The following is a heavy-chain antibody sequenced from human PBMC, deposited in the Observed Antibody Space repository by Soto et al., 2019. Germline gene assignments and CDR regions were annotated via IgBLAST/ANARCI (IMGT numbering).Heavy chain of an antibody. V-gene: IGHV3-30-3*01. D-gene: IGHD3-3*01. J-gene: IGHJ4*02. CDR3: ARDKDQYDFWGGTLDS. CDR2: ISYDGGNK. CDR1: NFVFSVYS. Sequence: QLVESGGGVVQPERSLKLSCTASNFVFSVYSLHWVRQAPGKGLEWVALISYDGGNKYYADSVKGRFTIARDNSKNTLYLQMNRRRREDTAVYYCARDKDQYDFWGGTLDSWGQGTLVTVSS.